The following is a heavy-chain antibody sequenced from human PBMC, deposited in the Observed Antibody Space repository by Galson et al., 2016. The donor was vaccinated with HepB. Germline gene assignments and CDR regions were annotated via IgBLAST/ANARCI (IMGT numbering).Heavy chain of an antibody. D-gene: IGHD7-27*01. CDR3: AKDDWGRTSATEAGRH. CDR2: IKWDSATL. J-gene: IGHJ4*02. Sequence: SLRLSCAASGFIFDDYAMHWVRQRPGGGLEWVAGIKWDSATLGYTDSVRGRFLIYRDNAKKSLYLQMTNLRAEDTALYFCAKDDWGRTSATEAGRHWGQGTLVTVS. CDR1: GFIFDDYA. V-gene: IGHV3-9*01.